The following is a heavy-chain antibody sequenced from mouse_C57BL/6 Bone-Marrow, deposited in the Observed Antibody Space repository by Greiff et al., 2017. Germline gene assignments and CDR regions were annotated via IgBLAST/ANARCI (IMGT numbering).Heavy chain of an antibody. Sequence: EVQLVESGGDLVKPGGSLKLPCAASGFTFSSSGMSWVRQTPDKRLEWVATISSGGSYTYYPDSVKGRFTISRDNAKNTLYLQMSSLKSEDTAMYYCARQALRSGDYWGQGTSVTVSS. CDR2: ISSGGSYT. CDR3: ARQALRSGDY. J-gene: IGHJ4*01. CDR1: GFTFSSSG. V-gene: IGHV5-6*01.